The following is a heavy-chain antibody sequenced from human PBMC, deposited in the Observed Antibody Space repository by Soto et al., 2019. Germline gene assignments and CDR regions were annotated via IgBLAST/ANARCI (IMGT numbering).Heavy chain of an antibody. J-gene: IGHJ4*02. CDR1: GGSVIDGYYY. V-gene: IGHV4-61*01. CDR2: IYYGRRT. Sequence: QVQLRESGPGLVKPSETLSLTCTVSGGSVIDGYYYWSCIRQPPGKELEWVGYIYYGRRTNYNPSLKSRVPISVNTSKNPVSLRLSFVTAADTAVYFFERGFGIGYSGQGNLVTLSS. CDR3: ERGFGIGY. D-gene: IGHD3-10*01.